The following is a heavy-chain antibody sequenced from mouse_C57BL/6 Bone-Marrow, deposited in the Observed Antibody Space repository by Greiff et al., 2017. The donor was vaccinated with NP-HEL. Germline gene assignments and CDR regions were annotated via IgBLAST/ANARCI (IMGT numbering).Heavy chain of an antibody. CDR2: IYPRSGNT. Sequence: QVHVKQSGAELARPGASVKLSCKASGYTFTSYGISWVKQRTGQGLEWIGEIYPRSGNTYYNEKFKGKATLTADKSSSTAYMELRSLTSEDSAVYFCARCLITTVVADYWGQGTTLTVSS. J-gene: IGHJ2*01. CDR3: ARCLITTVVADY. V-gene: IGHV1-81*01. CDR1: GYTFTSYG. D-gene: IGHD1-1*01.